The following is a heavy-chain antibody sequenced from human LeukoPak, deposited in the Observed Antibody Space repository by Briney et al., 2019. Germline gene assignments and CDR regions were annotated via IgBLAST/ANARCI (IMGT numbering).Heavy chain of an antibody. CDR2: IYYSGRT. J-gene: IGHJ3*02. Sequence: SETPSLTCTVSSGSIISFYWSWIRQTPGKPLEWIGYIYYSGRTSYNPSLKSRVTISVDTSNNQFSLRLDSVTAADTAVYFCARHGGTVAINDAFDIWGQGTMVTVSS. CDR3: ARHGGTVAINDAFDI. V-gene: IGHV4-59*08. D-gene: IGHD1/OR15-1a*01. CDR1: SGSIISFY.